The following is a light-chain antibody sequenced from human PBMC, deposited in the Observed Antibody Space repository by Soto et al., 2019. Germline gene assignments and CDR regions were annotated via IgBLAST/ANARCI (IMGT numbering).Light chain of an antibody. CDR2: AAS. J-gene: IGKJ1*01. Sequence: ASRMTQSPSSLSASTGDRVTITCRASQGISSYLAWYQQKPGKAPKLLIYAASTLQSGVPSRFSGSGSGTDFTITISCLQSEDFATYYCQQYYSYRTFGQGTKVEIK. CDR1: QGISSY. V-gene: IGKV1-8*01. CDR3: QQYYSYRT.